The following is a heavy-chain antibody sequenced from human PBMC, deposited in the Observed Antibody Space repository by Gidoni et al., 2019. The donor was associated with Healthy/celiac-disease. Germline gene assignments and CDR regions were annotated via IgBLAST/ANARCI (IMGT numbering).Heavy chain of an antibody. Sequence: EVQLVESGGGLVKPGGSLRLSCAASGFTFSSYSMNWVRQAPWKGLEWVSSISSSSSYIYYADSVKGRFTISRDNAKNSLYLQMNSLRAEDTAVYYCARQKNSIVVVPAAPYYMDVWGKGTTVTVSS. CDR3: ARQKNSIVVVPAAPYYMDV. J-gene: IGHJ6*03. V-gene: IGHV3-21*01. CDR1: GFTFSSYS. D-gene: IGHD2-2*01. CDR2: ISSSSSYI.